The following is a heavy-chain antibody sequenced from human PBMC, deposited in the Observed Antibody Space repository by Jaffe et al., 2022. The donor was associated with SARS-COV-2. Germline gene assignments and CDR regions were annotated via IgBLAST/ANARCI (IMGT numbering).Heavy chain of an antibody. CDR3: ARDRHIVVVTAMNDL. CDR2: ISYDGSNK. CDR1: GFTFSSYA. V-gene: IGHV3-30*04. Sequence: QVQLVESGGGVVQPGRSLRLSCAASGFTFSSYAMHWVRQAPGKGLEWVAVISYDGSNKYYADSVKGRFTISRDNSKNTLYLQMNSLRAEDTAVYYCARDRHIVVVTAMNDLWGRGTLVTVSS. D-gene: IGHD2-21*02. J-gene: IGHJ2*01.